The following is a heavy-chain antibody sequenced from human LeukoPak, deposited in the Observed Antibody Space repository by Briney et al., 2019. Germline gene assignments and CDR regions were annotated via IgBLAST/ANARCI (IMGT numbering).Heavy chain of an antibody. J-gene: IGHJ4*02. CDR1: GGSFSDYY. D-gene: IGHD3-9*01. Sequence: SETLSLTCAVYGGSFSDYYWSWISQPPGKGLEWIGEINHSGSTNYNPSLKSRVTISVDTSKNQFSLELTSVTAADTAVYYCAANTRYFDWLPDYWGQGTVVTVSS. CDR2: INHSGST. CDR3: AANTRYFDWLPDY. V-gene: IGHV4-34*01.